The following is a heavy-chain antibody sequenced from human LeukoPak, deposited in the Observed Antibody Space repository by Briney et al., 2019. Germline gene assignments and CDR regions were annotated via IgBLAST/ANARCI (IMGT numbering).Heavy chain of an antibody. J-gene: IGHJ4*02. CDR3: ARGHDRSFDY. V-gene: IGHV4-61*01. Sequence: SETLSLTCTVSGGSVSSGSYYWSWIRQPPGKGLEWIGYIYYSGSTNYNPSLKSRVTISVDTSKNQFSLKLSSVTAADTAVYYCARGHDRSFDYWGQGTLVTVSS. D-gene: IGHD1-14*01. CDR2: IYYSGST. CDR1: GGSVSSGSYY.